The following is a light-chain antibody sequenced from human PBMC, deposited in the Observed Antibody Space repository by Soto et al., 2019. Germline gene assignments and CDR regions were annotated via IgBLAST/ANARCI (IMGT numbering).Light chain of an antibody. V-gene: IGLV8-61*01. CDR3: VLYMGSGIHWV. CDR1: SGSVSTSYY. Sequence: QTVVTQEPSFSVSPGGTVTLTCGLSSGSVSTSYYPSWYQQTPGQAPRTLIYSTNTRSSGVPDRFSGSILGNKAALNITGAQADDESDYYCVLYMGSGIHWVFGGGTKLTVL. CDR2: STN. J-gene: IGLJ3*02.